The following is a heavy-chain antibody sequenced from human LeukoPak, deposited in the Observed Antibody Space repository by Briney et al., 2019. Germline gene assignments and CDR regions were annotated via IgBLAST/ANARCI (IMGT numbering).Heavy chain of an antibody. D-gene: IGHD6-13*01. CDR3: ARVRAVAVYDAFVI. Sequence: GGSLRLSCAASGLTFNSYTVNWVRHAPGKALEWVSSISSSRSYIYYADPEKRRYNISRDKAKNSLYLQKNSLRAEETAVYYCARVRAVAVYDAFVI. V-gene: IGHV3-21*06. CDR2: ISSSRSYI. J-gene: IGHJ3*02. CDR1: GLTFNSYT.